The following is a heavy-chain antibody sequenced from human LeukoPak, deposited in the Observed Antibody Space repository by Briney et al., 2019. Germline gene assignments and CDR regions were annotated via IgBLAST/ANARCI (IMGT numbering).Heavy chain of an antibody. Sequence: EGSLRLSCAASGFTISDYYMSWIRQAPGKGLEWVSYISSIGSTIYYADSVKGRFSISRDSSKNILYLQMNSLRAEDTAVYYCAKDRCSNGVGCYYYYMDVWGKGTTVTISS. D-gene: IGHD2-8*01. V-gene: IGHV3-11*04. CDR1: GFTISDYY. CDR2: ISSIGSTI. CDR3: AKDRCSNGVGCYYYYMDV. J-gene: IGHJ6*03.